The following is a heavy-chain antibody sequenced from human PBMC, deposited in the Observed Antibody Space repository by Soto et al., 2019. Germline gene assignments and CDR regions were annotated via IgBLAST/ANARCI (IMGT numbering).Heavy chain of an antibody. Sequence: QLQLVQSGAEVKKPGASVKVSCKASGYTFTTYYIQWVRQAPGQGLEWMGIINPSDGSTSYAQKFQGSVTMPRDTSTSTVYMELSSLRSEDTAVYYCARGVAILTGHRDYYYYHMDVWGKGTTVTVSS. CDR3: ARGVAILTGHRDYYYYHMDV. CDR1: GYTFTTYY. CDR2: INPSDGST. V-gene: IGHV1-46*03. D-gene: IGHD3-9*01. J-gene: IGHJ6*03.